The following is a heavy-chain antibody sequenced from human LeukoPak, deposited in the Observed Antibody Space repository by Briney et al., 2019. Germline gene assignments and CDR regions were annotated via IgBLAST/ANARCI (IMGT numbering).Heavy chain of an antibody. CDR2: ISAYNGNT. D-gene: IGHD2-2*01. CDR3: ARDSRFVVVPAAMVSPH. J-gene: IGHJ4*02. Sequence: GASVKVSCKASGYTFTSYGISWVRQAPGQRLEWMGWISAYNGNTNYAQKLQGRVTMTTDTSTSTAYMELRSLRSDDTAVYYRARDSRFVVVPAAMVSPHWGQGTLVTVSS. V-gene: IGHV1-18*01. CDR1: GYTFTSYG.